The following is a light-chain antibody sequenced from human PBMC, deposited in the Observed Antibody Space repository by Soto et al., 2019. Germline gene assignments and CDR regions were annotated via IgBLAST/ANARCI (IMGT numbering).Light chain of an antibody. CDR2: GAS. CDR1: QSVISSY. CDR3: QQYDSSPRT. V-gene: IGKV3-20*01. Sequence: EIVLTQSPGTLSLSPGDRATLSCGASQSVISSYLAWYQQKPGQAPRLLIYGASSRATGIPDRFSGSGSGTDFTLTISRLEPEDFAVYYCQQYDSSPRTFGQGTKVEIK. J-gene: IGKJ1*01.